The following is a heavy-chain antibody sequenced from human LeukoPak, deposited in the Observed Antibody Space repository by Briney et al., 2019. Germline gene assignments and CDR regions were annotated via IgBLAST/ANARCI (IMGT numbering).Heavy chain of an antibody. V-gene: IGHV4-30-2*01. CDR2: IYHSEST. J-gene: IGHJ4*02. Sequence: SETLSLTCTVSGGSISSGGYYWSWIRQPPGKGLEWIGYIYHSESTYYNPSLKSRVTISVDRSKNQFSLKLSSVTAADTAVYYCARSSYSSGWSDYWGQGTLVTVSS. D-gene: IGHD6-19*01. CDR1: GGSISSGGYY. CDR3: ARSSYSSGWSDY.